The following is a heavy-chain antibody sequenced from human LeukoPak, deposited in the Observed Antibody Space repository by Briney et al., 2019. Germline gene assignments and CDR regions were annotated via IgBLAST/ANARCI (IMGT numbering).Heavy chain of an antibody. CDR2: VSDTGIT. CDR1: GSSINSGYY. V-gene: IGHV4-38-2*01. Sequence: KPSETLSLTCGVSGSSINSGYYWAWIRQPPGKGLEWIGFVSDTGITNSNPSLKSRVTFSIDTSKGQFSLKVKSVTAADTALYFCARNTFRLSGAYWFDPWGRGTLVTVSS. D-gene: IGHD2/OR15-2a*01. CDR3: ARNTFRLSGAYWFDP. J-gene: IGHJ5*02.